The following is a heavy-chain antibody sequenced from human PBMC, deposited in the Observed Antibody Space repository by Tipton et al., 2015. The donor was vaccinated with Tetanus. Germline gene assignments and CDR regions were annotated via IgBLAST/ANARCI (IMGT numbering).Heavy chain of an antibody. Sequence: TLSLTCAVSGGSISSGDYSWSWIRQPPGQGLEWLGYIYQTDSTYYNPSVRSRLTLSLQRSKNQVSLKLSSVTAADTAVYYCVRGRGLGAYSFGFEYWGQGALVTVSS. CDR2: IYQTDST. V-gene: IGHV4-30-2*01. CDR3: VRGRGLGAYSFGFEY. J-gene: IGHJ4*02. D-gene: IGHD5-12*01. CDR1: GGSISSGDYS.